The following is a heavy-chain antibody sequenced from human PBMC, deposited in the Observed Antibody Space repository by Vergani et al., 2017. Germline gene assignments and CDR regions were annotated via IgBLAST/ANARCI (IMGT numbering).Heavy chain of an antibody. J-gene: IGHJ3*02. V-gene: IGHV5-10-1*03. Sequence: EVQLVQSGAEVKKPGESLRISCKGSGYSFTSYWISWVRQMPGKGLEWMGRIDPSDSYTNYSPSFQGHVTISADKSISTAYLQWSSLKASDTDMYYCARSLTYSSSWHDAFDIWGQGTMVTVSS. CDR1: GYSFTSYW. CDR3: ARSLTYSSSWHDAFDI. D-gene: IGHD6-13*01. CDR2: IDPSDSYT.